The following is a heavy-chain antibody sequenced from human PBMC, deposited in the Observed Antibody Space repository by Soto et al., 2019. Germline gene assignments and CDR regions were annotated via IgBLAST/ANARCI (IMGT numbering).Heavy chain of an antibody. D-gene: IGHD6-6*01. CDR2: ISAHNGNT. J-gene: IGHJ4*02. Sequence: QVHLVQSGAEVKKPGASVKVSCKGSGYIFTTYGITWVRQAPGQGLEWMGWISAHNGNTNYAQKLQGRVTGTRDTSTSTAYMELRNLRSDDTAVYYCARGRDGDYWGQGALVTVSS. CDR3: ARGRDGDY. V-gene: IGHV1-18*01. CDR1: GYIFTTYG.